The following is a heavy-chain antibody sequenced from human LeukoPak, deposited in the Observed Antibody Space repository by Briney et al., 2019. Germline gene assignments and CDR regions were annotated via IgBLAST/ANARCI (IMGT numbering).Heavy chain of an antibody. J-gene: IGHJ4*02. CDR1: GGTFSSYA. CDR2: INPNSGGT. CDR3: AREATTVVTLDY. V-gene: IGHV1-2*02. D-gene: IGHD4-23*01. Sequence: ASVKVSCKASGGTFSSYAISWVRQAPGQGLEWMGWINPNSGGTNYAQKFQGRVTMTRDTSISTAYMELSRLRSDDTAVYYCAREATTVVTLDYWGQGTLVTVSS.